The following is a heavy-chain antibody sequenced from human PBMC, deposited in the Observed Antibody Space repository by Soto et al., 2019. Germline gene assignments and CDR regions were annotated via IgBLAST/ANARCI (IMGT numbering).Heavy chain of an antibody. V-gene: IGHV3-15*01. D-gene: IGHD3-22*01. Sequence: GGSLRLSCAASGFTFSNAWMSWVRQAPGKGLEWVGRIKSKTDGGTTDYAAPVKGRFTISRDDSKNTLYLQMNSLKTEDIAVYYCTTHLYYYDSSGYYHRLDYWGQGTLVTVSS. CDR1: GFTFSNAW. CDR3: TTHLYYYDSSGYYHRLDY. CDR2: IKSKTDGGTT. J-gene: IGHJ4*02.